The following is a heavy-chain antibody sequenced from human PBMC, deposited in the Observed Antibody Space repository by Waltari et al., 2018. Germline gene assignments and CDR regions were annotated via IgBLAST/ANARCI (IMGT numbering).Heavy chain of an antibody. CDR1: GFTSTAFS. J-gene: IGHJ3*02. V-gene: IGHV3-48*04. D-gene: IGHD5-12*01. CDR2: IYSTGSTI. Sequence: EVQLVESGGGLVQPGGSLGLSCAPSGFTSTAFSLNWVRQAPGKGLEWVSYIYSTGSTIYYADSVKGRFTISRDNAQNSLYLQMNSLRADDTAVYYCARGYRKAFDIWGQGTMVTVSS. CDR3: ARGYRKAFDI.